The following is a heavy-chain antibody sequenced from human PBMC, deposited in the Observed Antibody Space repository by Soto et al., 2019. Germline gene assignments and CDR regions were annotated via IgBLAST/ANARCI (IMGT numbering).Heavy chain of an antibody. CDR3: ARAKPPARERIQLCPHDAFDI. CDR1: GGSFSGYY. J-gene: IGHJ3*02. V-gene: IGHV4-34*01. CDR2: INHSGST. Sequence: QVQLQQWGAGLLKPSETLSLTCAVYGGSFSGYYWSWIRQPPGKGLEWIGEINHSGSTNYNPSLKSRVTISVDTSKNQFSLKLSCVTAADTAVYYCARAKPPARERIQLCPHDAFDIWGQGTMVTVSS. D-gene: IGHD5-18*01.